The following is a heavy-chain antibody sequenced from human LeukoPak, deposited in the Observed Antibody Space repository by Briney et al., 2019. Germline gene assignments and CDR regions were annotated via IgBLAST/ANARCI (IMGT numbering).Heavy chain of an antibody. V-gene: IGHV3-23*01. CDR2: ISGSGGST. D-gene: IGHD3-22*01. CDR3: GKVGSGYYRLFDY. J-gene: IGHJ4*02. CDR1: GFTFSSYA. Sequence: PGGSLRLSCAASGFTFSSYAMSWVRQAPGKGLEWVSAISGSGGSTYYADSVKGRFTISRDNSKNTLYLQMNSLRAEDTAVYYCGKVGSGYYRLFDYWGQGTLVTVSS.